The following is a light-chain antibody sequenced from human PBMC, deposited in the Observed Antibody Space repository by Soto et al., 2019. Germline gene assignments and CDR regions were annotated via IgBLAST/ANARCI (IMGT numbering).Light chain of an antibody. V-gene: IGKV3-15*01. CDR1: QSVSSN. CDR3: QQYNNWHPWT. Sequence: EIVMTQSPTILSLSPGERANLSCKASQSVSSNLAWYQQKPGQATRLLIYGASTRATGIPARFSGSGSGTEFTLTISSLQSEDFAVYYCQQYNNWHPWTFGQGTKVDIK. CDR2: GAS. J-gene: IGKJ1*01.